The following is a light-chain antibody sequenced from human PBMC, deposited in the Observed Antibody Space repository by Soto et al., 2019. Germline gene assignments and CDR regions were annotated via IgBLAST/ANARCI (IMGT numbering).Light chain of an antibody. CDR1: SSDIGGYNY. J-gene: IGLJ1*01. Sequence: QSVLTQPASVSGSPGQSITISCTGTSSDIGGYNYVSWYQHHPGKAPQLMIYEVTNRPSGVSNRFSGSKSGNTASLTISGLQPEDEADYYCSSCTSSTTPLVFGTGTKSPS. CDR3: SSCTSSTTPLV. V-gene: IGLV2-14*01. CDR2: EVT.